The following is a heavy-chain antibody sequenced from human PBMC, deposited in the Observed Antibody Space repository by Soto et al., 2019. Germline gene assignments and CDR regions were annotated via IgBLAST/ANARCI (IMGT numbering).Heavy chain of an antibody. V-gene: IGHV3-74*01. Sequence: GGSLRLSCAASGFPFTNYWMNWVRQTPGKGLMWVSRISPDGSDVGYADSVEGRFTVSRDNAKNTLYLQMHSLRAEDTAMYYCAREGNNYGMDVWGQGTTVTVSS. CDR2: ISPDGSDV. CDR3: AREGNNYGMDV. J-gene: IGHJ6*02. D-gene: IGHD3-10*01. CDR1: GFPFTNYW.